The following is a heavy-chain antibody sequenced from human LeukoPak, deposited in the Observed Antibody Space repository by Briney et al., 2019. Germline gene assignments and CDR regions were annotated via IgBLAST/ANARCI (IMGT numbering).Heavy chain of an antibody. V-gene: IGHV4-59*02. CDR3: ARDRGTWNDDGFDY. Sequence: PSETLSLTCTISGGSVSDYYWSWIRQSPGKGLEWIGYIYYTGSTTYNPSLKSRVTMSADTSKNQFSLKLSSVTAADTAVYYCARDRGTWNDDGFDYWGQGTLVTVSS. J-gene: IGHJ4*02. D-gene: IGHD1-1*01. CDR1: GGSVSDYY. CDR2: IYYTGST.